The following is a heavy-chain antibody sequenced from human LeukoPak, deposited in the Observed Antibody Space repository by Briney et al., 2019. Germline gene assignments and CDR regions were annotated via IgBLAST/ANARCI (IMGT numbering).Heavy chain of an antibody. CDR1: GFSLNTYD. D-gene: IGHD1-7*01. J-gene: IGHJ4*02. CDR3: AKHWRGTWNSANSFDS. CDR2: LGINGASV. Sequence: GGSLRLSCVVSGFSLNTYDMTWVRQAPGKGREWVATLGINGASVYYADFVRGRFTISGDNSKNTLYLQLNSLRVEDTAVYYCAKHWRGTWNSANSFDSWGQGTLVSVSS. V-gene: IGHV3-23*01.